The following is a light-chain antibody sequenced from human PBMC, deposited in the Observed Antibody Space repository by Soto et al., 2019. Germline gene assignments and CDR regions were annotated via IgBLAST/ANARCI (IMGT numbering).Light chain of an antibody. J-gene: IGKJ4*01. CDR3: QQYDDSLLT. V-gene: IGKV1-9*01. Sequence: IQLTQSPSSLSASVGDRVTITCRASQGISRYLAWYQQKPGEAPKLLIYAASTLQTGVPSRFSGSGSGTDFTLTISSLQPEDFAVYYCQQYDDSLLTFGGGTKVEIK. CDR2: AAS. CDR1: QGISRY.